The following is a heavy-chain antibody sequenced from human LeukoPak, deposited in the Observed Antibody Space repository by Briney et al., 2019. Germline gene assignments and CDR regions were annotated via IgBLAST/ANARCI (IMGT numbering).Heavy chain of an antibody. Sequence: GRSLRLSCAASGFTFSSYGMHWVRQAPGKGLEWVAVISYDGSNKYYADSVKGRFTISRDNSKNTLYLQMNSLRAEDTAVYYCAKEGTGYSGYDTPHFDYWGQGTLVTVSS. D-gene: IGHD5-12*01. V-gene: IGHV3-30*18. J-gene: IGHJ4*02. CDR1: GFTFSSYG. CDR2: ISYDGSNK. CDR3: AKEGTGYSGYDTPHFDY.